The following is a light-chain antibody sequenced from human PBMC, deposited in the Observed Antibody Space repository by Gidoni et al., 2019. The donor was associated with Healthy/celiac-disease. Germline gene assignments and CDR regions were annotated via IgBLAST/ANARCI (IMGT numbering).Light chain of an antibody. CDR3: QQYNSWPLT. Sequence: EIAMTQSPAPLSVSPGERATLSCRASQGVSSNLAWYQQKPGQAPRLLIYGASTRATGIPARFSGSGSGTEFTLTISSLQSEDFAVYYCQQYNSWPLTFGGGTKVEIK. V-gene: IGKV3-15*01. CDR1: QGVSSN. CDR2: GAS. J-gene: IGKJ4*01.